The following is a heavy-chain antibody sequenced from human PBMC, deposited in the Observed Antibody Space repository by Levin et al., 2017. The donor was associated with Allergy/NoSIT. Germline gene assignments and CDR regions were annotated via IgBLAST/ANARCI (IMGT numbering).Heavy chain of an antibody. J-gene: IGHJ4*02. CDR3: ARGPLGYCSSTSGYIDY. CDR2: ISYDGSNK. D-gene: IGHD2-2*02. V-gene: IGHV3-30-3*01. CDR1: GSTFSSYA. Sequence: HGESLKISCAASGSTFSSYAMHWVRQAPGKGLEWVAVISYDGSNKYYADSVKGRFTISRDNSKNTLYLQMNSLRAEDTAVYYCARGPLGYCSSTSGYIDYWGQGTLVTVSS.